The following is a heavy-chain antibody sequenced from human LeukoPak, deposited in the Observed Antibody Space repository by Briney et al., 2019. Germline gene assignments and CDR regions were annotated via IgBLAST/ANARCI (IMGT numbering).Heavy chain of an antibody. CDR3: ARAPGMWYIDY. V-gene: IGHV1-8*01. Sequence: ASVKVSCKASGYTFTSYDINWVRQATGQGLEWMGWMNPNSGNTGYAQKFQGRVTMTTDTSTSTAYMELRSLRSDDTAVYYCARAPGMWYIDYWGQGTLVTVSS. J-gene: IGHJ4*02. CDR1: GYTFTSYD. D-gene: IGHD6-13*01. CDR2: MNPNSGNT.